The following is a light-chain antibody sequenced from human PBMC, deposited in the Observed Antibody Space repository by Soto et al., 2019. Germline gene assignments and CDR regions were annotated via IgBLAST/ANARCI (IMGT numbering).Light chain of an antibody. V-gene: IGKV1-5*01. CDR2: DAS. CDR3: QQYDTYINS. CDR1: QSIRNW. J-gene: IGKJ2*01. Sequence: DIPMTQSPSTLSASVGDRVTITCRASQSIRNWLAWYQQKPGKAPKLLIYDASSLESGVPSRFSGSGSGTDFTLTISSLQPDDFATYYCQQYDTYINSFGQGTNLEIK.